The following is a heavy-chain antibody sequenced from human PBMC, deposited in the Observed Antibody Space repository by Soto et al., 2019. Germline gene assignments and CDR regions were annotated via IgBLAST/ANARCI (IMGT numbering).Heavy chain of an antibody. J-gene: IGHJ6*02. CDR3: ARDSPSITGTFYYGMDV. V-gene: IGHV3-21*01. CDR2: ISSSSSYI. Sequence: KTVGSLRLSCAASGFTFSSYSMNWVRQAPGKGLEWVSSISSSSSYIYYADSVKGRFTISRDNAKNSLYLQMNSLRAEDTAVYYCARDSPSITGTFYYGMDVWGQGTTVTVSS. D-gene: IGHD1-7*01. CDR1: GFTFSSYS.